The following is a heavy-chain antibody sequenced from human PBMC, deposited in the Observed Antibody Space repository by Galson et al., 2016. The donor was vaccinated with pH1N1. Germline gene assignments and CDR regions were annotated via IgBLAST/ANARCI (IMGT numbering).Heavy chain of an antibody. CDR1: GYTFTDYD. Sequence: SVKVSCKASGYTFTDYDINWVRQGTGQGLEWMGWMNPNNDNTGSAQKFQGRVTMTRNTSISTAYMELSSPRSEDTAVYYCARGGYCSGGSCYDVFDYWGQGTLVTVS. CDR3: ARGGYCSGGSCYDVFDY. J-gene: IGHJ4*02. V-gene: IGHV1-8*01. CDR2: MNPNNDNT. D-gene: IGHD2-15*01.